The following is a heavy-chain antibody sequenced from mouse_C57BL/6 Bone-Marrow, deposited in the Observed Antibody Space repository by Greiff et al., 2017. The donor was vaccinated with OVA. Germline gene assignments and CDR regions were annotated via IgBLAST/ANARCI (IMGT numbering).Heavy chain of an antibody. CDR3: AMDYGSSYWYFDV. J-gene: IGHJ1*03. Sequence: EVKLQESGPVLVKPGPSVKISCKASGFTFTDYYMHWVKQSHGKSLEWIGLVYPYNGGTSYNQKFKGKATLTVDTSSSTAYMELNSLTSEDSAVYYCAMDYGSSYWYFDVWGTGTTVTVSS. CDR2: VYPYNGGT. V-gene: IGHV1-36*01. D-gene: IGHD1-1*01. CDR1: GFTFTDYY.